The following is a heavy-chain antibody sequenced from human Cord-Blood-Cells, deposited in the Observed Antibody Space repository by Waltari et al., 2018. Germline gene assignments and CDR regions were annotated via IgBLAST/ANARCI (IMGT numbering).Heavy chain of an antibody. V-gene: IGHV4-34*01. CDR3: ARVDPDYYYGSGSYFDY. CDR2: INHSGST. J-gene: IGHJ4*02. Sequence: QVQLQQWGAGLLKPSETLSLTCAVYGGSFSGYYWSWIRQPPGKGLEWIGEINHSGSTNSNPSLKSRVTISVDTSKNQFSLKLSSVTAADTAVYYCARVDPDYYYGSGSYFDYWGQGTLVTVSS. D-gene: IGHD3-10*01. CDR1: GGSFSGYY.